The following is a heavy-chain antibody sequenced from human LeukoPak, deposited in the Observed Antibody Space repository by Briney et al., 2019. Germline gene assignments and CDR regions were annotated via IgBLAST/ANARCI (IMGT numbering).Heavy chain of an antibody. D-gene: IGHD1-14*01. CDR1: NDYIKDYY. J-gene: IGHJ4*02. V-gene: IGHV4-4*07. CDR2: VSQWNA. CDR3: ARQGSDNHFDS. Sequence: SETLSLTCTLSNDYIKDYYWSWIRQPAGKGLEWIGRVSQWNANYDPSLKSRVSMSVQASRNQFSLRLNSATAADTAVYYCARQGSDNHFDSWGPGTLVTVSS.